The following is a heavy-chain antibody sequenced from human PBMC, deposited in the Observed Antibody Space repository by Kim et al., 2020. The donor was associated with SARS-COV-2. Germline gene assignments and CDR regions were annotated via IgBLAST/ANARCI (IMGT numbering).Heavy chain of an antibody. CDR3: TVDCSGGSCYSYAFDI. V-gene: IGHV3-49*04. J-gene: IGHJ3*02. Sequence: GGSLRLSCTASGFTFGDYAMSWVRQAPGKGLEWVGFIRSKAYGGTTEYAASVKGRFTISRDDSKSIAYLQMNSLKTEDTAVYYCTVDCSGGSCYSYAFDIWGQGTMVTVSS. CDR2: IRSKAYGGTT. D-gene: IGHD2-15*01. CDR1: GFTFGDYA.